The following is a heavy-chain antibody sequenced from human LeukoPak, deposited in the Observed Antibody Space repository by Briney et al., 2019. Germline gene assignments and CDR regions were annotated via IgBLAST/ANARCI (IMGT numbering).Heavy chain of an antibody. J-gene: IGHJ4*02. CDR3: AKLRSGGPTGGDH. CDR1: GFTFTSYA. V-gene: IGHV3-23*01. D-gene: IGHD4-23*01. Sequence: GGSLRLSSAASGFTFTSYAMSWVRQAPGKGLEWVSLISGSDDSTYYADSVKGRFTISRDNSKNAVYLQMNSLRAEDTSVYYGAKLRSGGPTGGDHWGQGTLVTVSP. CDR2: ISGSDDST.